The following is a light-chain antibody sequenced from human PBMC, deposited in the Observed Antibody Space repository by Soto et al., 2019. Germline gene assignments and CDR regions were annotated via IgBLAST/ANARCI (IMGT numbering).Light chain of an antibody. CDR3: QQYQTYAT. CDR2: DAS. CDR1: QSISKW. J-gene: IGKJ5*01. Sequence: DIQMTESPSTLSASVGDRVTITCRASQSISKWLAWYQQKPGKAPKILIYDASSLGSGVPSRFSGSASGTEFTLTISSLQPDDFATYYCQQYQTYATFGQGTRLEIK. V-gene: IGKV1-5*01.